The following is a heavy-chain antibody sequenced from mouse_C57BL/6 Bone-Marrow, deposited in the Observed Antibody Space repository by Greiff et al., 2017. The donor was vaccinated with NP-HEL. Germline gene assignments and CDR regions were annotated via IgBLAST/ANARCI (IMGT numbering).Heavy chain of an antibody. J-gene: IGHJ4*01. V-gene: IGHV1-82*01. CDR1: CYAFSSSW. Sequence: VPLHPSVPSLLQPGASVPLSCKSSCYAFSSSWLNWVQQRPGQGLAWIGRIYPGVGDTNYNGKFKGKATLTADKSSSTAYMQLSSLTSEDSAVYFCARGGHYYAMDYWGQGTSVTVSS. CDR3: ARGGHYYAMDY. D-gene: IGHD3-3*01. CDR2: IYPGVGDT.